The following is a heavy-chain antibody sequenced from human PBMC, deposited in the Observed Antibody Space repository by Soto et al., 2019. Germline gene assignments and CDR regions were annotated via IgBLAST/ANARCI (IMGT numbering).Heavy chain of an antibody. D-gene: IGHD3-22*01. CDR2: ISSSSSTI. Sequence: PGGSLRLSCAASGFTFSSYSMNWVRQAPGKGLEWVSYISSSSSTIYYADSVKGRFTISRDNAKNSLYLQMNSLRDEDTAVYYCAREEYYYDSSGYSPVYYYYYGMDVWGQGTKVTVSS. V-gene: IGHV3-48*02. J-gene: IGHJ6*02. CDR1: GFTFSSYS. CDR3: AREEYYYDSSGYSPVYYYYYGMDV.